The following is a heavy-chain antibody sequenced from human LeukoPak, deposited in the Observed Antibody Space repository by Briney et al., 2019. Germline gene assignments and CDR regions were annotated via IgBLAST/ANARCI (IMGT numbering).Heavy chain of an antibody. J-gene: IGHJ4*02. Sequence: GGSLRLSCAASGFTFSSYSMSWVRQAPGKGLEWVANIKQDGSEKYYADSVKGRFTISRDNAKNSLFLQMNSLRAEDTALYYCARFRGGYNYWGQGTLVTVSS. V-gene: IGHV3-7*01. D-gene: IGHD3-3*01. CDR3: ARFRGGYNY. CDR1: GFTFSSYS. CDR2: IKQDGSEK.